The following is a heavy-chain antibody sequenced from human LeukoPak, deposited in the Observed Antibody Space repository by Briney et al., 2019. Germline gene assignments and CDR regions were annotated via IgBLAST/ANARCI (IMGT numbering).Heavy chain of an antibody. D-gene: IGHD2/OR15-2a*01. V-gene: IGHV1-2*02. CDR1: GYTFTDYY. CDR2: INPKSGDT. Sequence: ASVKVSCKASGYTFTDYYLHWLRQAPGQGLEWMGWINPKSGDTHYAQKFQGRVTMTRDTSISTAYMELSSLRSEDTAVYYCARDYGANIAFDIWGQGTMVTVSS. CDR3: ARDYGANIAFDI. J-gene: IGHJ3*02.